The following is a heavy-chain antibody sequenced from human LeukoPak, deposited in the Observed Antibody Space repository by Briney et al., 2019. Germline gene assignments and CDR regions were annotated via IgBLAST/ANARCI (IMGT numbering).Heavy chain of an antibody. CDR1: GLIFSNCD. V-gene: IGHV3-30*02. Sequence: EGSLRLSCAASGLIFSNCDMHWVRQAPGKGLEWVTFIRSGGSDKYYADSVKGRFTISRDNSKNTLYLQMNSLRTEDTAVYYCAKDLFGSGSYDYWGQGTLVTVSS. CDR2: IRSGGSDK. J-gene: IGHJ4*02. D-gene: IGHD3-10*01. CDR3: AKDLFGSGSYDY.